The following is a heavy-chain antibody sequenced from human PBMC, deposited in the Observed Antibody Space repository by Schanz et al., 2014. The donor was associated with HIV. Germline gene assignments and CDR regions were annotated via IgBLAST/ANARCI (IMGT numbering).Heavy chain of an antibody. Sequence: QVQLVESGGGVVQPGRSLRLSCAASGFTFNNYGMHWVRQAPGKGLEWVAVISYDGSNKYYADSVKGRFTISRDNSKNTLYLQMNSLRAEDTAMYYCAKSGYSSDWDYFDYWGQGTLVTVSS. CDR1: GFTFNNYG. J-gene: IGHJ4*02. D-gene: IGHD6-19*01. CDR2: ISYDGSNK. CDR3: AKSGYSSDWDYFDY. V-gene: IGHV3-30*18.